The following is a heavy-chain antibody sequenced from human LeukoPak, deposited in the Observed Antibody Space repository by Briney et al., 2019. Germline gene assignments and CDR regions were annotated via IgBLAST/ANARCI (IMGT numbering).Heavy chain of an antibody. CDR2: VSFSGGST. J-gene: IGHJ4*02. V-gene: IGHV3-23*01. CDR1: GFTFSSYA. Sequence: GGSLRLSCAASGFTFSSYAMSWVRQAPGKGLEWVSSVSFSGGSTYYADSVKGRFTISRDNSKNTLYLQMNSLRAEDTAVYYCTRDTGYAGKDWGQGTLVTVSS. CDR3: TRDTGYAGKD. D-gene: IGHD5-12*01.